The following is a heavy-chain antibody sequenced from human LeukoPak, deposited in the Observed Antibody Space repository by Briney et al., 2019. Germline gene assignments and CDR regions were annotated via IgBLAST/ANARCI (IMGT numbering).Heavy chain of an antibody. CDR2: ISYDGSNK. CDR1: GFTFSSYG. Sequence: GGSLRLSCAASGFTFSSYGMHWVRQAPGKGLEWVAVISYDGSNKYYVDSVKGRFTISRDNSKNTLYLQMNSLRAEDTAVYYCAKPRGLNFWSGYYPSGMDVWGQGTTVTVSS. D-gene: IGHD3-3*01. V-gene: IGHV3-30*18. J-gene: IGHJ6*02. CDR3: AKPRGLNFWSGYYPSGMDV.